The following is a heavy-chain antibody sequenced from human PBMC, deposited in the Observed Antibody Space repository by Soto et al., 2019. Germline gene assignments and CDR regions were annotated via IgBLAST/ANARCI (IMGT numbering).Heavy chain of an antibody. CDR2: ISAYNGNT. Sequence: QVQLVQSGAEVKKPGASVKVSCKASGYTFTSYGISWVRQAPGQGLEWMGWISAYNGNTNYAQKLQGRVTMTTDTSTSTAYMELRSMRSDDTAVYYCARVRLRYFDWLGNWFDPWGQGTLVTVSS. CDR3: ARVRLRYFDWLGNWFDP. D-gene: IGHD3-9*01. CDR1: GYTFTSYG. V-gene: IGHV1-18*01. J-gene: IGHJ5*02.